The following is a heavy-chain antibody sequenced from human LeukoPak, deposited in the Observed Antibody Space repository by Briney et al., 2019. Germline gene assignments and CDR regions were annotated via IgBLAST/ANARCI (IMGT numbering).Heavy chain of an antibody. CDR1: GFTFSGYW. Sequence: GGSLRLSCAASGFTFSGYWMHWVRQAPGKGLVWVSRINSDGYSITYADSVKGRFTISRDNAKNTLYLQMNSLRVEDTAVYYCARDLRPFFDWLFPPLDYWGQGTLVTVSS. D-gene: IGHD3/OR15-3a*01. V-gene: IGHV3-74*03. J-gene: IGHJ4*02. CDR3: ARDLRPFFDWLFPPLDY. CDR2: INSDGYSI.